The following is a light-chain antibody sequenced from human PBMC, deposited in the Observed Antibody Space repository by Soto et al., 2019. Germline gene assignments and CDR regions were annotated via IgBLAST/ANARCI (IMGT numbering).Light chain of an antibody. J-gene: IGKJ4*01. CDR1: QSISSY. V-gene: IGKV1-39*01. Sequence: DIQMTQSPSSLSASVGDSVTITCRASQSISSYLNWYQQKPGKAPKLLIYAASSLQSGVPSRFSGSGSGTDFTLTISSPQPEDFETYYCQQSSSTPLTFGGGTKVEIK. CDR2: AAS. CDR3: QQSSSTPLT.